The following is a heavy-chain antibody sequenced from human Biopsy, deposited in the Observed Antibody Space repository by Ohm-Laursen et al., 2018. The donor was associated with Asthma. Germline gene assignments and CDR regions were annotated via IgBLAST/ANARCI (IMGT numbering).Heavy chain of an antibody. CDR2: ILTKFDIT. V-gene: IGHV1-69*04. Sequence: SSVKVSRTASGGSFSNFAFSWVRQAPGHGLEWMGTILTKFDITSYAEKIRGRVTITADKSTSTTYMELSRLRSEDTAVYYCARSYDTDSYPVLVLDYWGQGTLVTVSS. J-gene: IGHJ4*02. CDR1: GGSFSNFA. CDR3: ARSYDTDSYPVLVLDY. D-gene: IGHD3-22*01.